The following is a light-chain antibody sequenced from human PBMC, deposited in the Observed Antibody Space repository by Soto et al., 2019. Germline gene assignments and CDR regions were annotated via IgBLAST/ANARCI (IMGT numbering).Light chain of an antibody. J-gene: IGLJ1*01. CDR1: SSNIRNNY. CDR3: GTWDNSLSDYV. CDR2: DNN. V-gene: IGLV1-51*01. Sequence: QSVLTQPPSVSAAPGQKVTISCSGSSSNIRNNYVSWYQQLPGTAPKLLIYDNNKRPSGIPDRFSGSKSGTSATLGITGLQTGDEADYYCGTWDNSLSDYVFGTGTKVTV.